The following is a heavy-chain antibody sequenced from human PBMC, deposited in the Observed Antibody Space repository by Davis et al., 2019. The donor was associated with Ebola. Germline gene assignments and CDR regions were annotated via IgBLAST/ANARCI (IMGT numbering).Heavy chain of an antibody. Sequence: PSETLSLTCIVSGASLSGSNDYSGWIRQPPGKGLEWIGSVYYSGSTHYNPSLKSRLTISVDTSKNQFSLKLNSLTAADTAAYYCARNNSGIPFDYWGQGALVIVSS. CDR1: GASLSGSNDY. CDR2: VYYSGST. V-gene: IGHV4-39*07. D-gene: IGHD3-10*01. CDR3: ARNNSGIPFDY. J-gene: IGHJ4*02.